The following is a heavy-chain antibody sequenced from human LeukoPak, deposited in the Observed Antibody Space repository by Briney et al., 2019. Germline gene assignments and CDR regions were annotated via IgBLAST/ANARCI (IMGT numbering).Heavy chain of an antibody. CDR3: ARGVVAGSYYYGMDV. V-gene: IGHV4-34*01. D-gene: IGHD2-15*01. CDR1: GGSFSGYY. Sequence: SETLSLTCAVYGGSFSGYYWSWIRQPPGKGLEWIGEINHSGSTNYNPSLKSRVTISVDTSKNQFSLKLSSVTAADTAVYYCARGVVAGSYYYGMDVWGQGTTVTVSS. CDR2: INHSGST. J-gene: IGHJ6*02.